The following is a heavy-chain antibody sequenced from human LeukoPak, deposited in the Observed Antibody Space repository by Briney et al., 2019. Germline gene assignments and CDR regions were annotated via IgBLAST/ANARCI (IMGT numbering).Heavy chain of an antibody. CDR2: ISGSGDST. J-gene: IGHJ4*02. Sequence: GFLRLSCAASGFTFSSYAMGWVRQAPGKGLEWVSAISGSGDSTYYADSVKGRFTISRDNSKNTLYLQMNSLRAEDTAVYYCAKDRRGNLNCSSTSCQQGRVFDYWGRGTLVTVSS. D-gene: IGHD2-2*01. CDR3: AKDRRGNLNCSSTSCQQGRVFDY. V-gene: IGHV3-23*01. CDR1: GFTFSSYA.